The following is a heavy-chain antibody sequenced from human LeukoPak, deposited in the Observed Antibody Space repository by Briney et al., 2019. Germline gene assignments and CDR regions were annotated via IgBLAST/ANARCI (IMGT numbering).Heavy chain of an antibody. D-gene: IGHD5-24*01. CDR3: ARDPRGDGYNPNFDY. Sequence: PGGSLRLSSAASGFTFSDYYMSWIRQAPGKGLEWVSYISSSGSTIYYADSVKGRFTISRDNAKNSLYLQMNSLRAEDTAVYYCARDPRGDGYNPNFDYWGQGTLVTVSS. CDR1: GFTFSDYY. V-gene: IGHV3-11*01. CDR2: ISSSGSTI. J-gene: IGHJ4*02.